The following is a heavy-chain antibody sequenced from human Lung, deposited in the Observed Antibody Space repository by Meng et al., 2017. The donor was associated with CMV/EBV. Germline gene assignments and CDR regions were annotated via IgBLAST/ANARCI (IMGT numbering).Heavy chain of an antibody. V-gene: IGHV1-69*05. J-gene: IGHJ4*02. CDR1: GGTVSSEG. CDR2: IITILGTA. Sequence: CKKSGGTVSSEGSSWRRQARGKGLEWMGGIITILGTANDAQKFQGRVKITTDESTSTAYMELSSLSSEDTAVYYCARGDSSWYCLDYWGQGTLVTVSS. D-gene: IGHD6-13*01. CDR3: ARGDSSWYCLDY.